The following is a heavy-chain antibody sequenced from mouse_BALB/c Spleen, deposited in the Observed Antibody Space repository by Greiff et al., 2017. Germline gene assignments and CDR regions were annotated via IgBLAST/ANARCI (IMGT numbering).Heavy chain of an antibody. J-gene: IGHJ2*01. CDR1: GDSITSGY. V-gene: IGHV3-8*02. D-gene: IGHD2-3*01. Sequence: EVQLVESGPSLVKPSQTLSLTCSVTGDSITSGYWNWIRKFPGNKLEYMGYISYSGSTYYNPSLKSRISITRDTSKNQYYLQLNSVTTEDTATYYCARWRGWRGYFDYWGQGTTLTVSS. CDR2: ISYSGST. CDR3: ARWRGWRGYFDY.